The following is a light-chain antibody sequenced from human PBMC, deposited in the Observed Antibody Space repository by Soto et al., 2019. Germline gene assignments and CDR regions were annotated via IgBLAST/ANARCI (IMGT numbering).Light chain of an antibody. CDR3: QQYHSYPYT. CDR2: KAS. J-gene: IGKJ2*01. Sequence: DIQMTQSPSTLSASVGDRVTITCRASQSISSWLAWYQQKPGKAPKVLISKASTLQSGVPSRFSGSRSATEFTLTVSGLQPDDFATYYCQQYHSYPYTFGQGTKLEIE. CDR1: QSISSW. V-gene: IGKV1-5*03.